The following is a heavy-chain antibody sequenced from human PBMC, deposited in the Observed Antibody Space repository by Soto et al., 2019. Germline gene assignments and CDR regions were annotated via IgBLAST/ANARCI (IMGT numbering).Heavy chain of an antibody. Sequence: QVTLKKSGPVLVKPTETLTLTCTVSGFSLSNARMGVSWIRQPPGKALEWLAHIFSNDEKSYSTSLKSRLTHPRAPPKSRVAPPRPNGDPGNTAKYSWARIRWGGGSAPGAQGPLAPV. J-gene: IGHJ5*02. D-gene: IGHD3-16*01. V-gene: IGHV2-26*01. CDR3: ARIRWGGGSAP. CDR2: IFSNDEK. CDR1: GFSLSNARMG.